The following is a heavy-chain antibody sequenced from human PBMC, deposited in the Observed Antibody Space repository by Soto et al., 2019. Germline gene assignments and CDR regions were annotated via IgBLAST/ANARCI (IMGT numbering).Heavy chain of an antibody. J-gene: IGHJ3*02. Sequence: EVQLVESGGGVVKPGGSLRLSCSTSGFTFANAWMNWVRQAPGKGLEWIARIKSKTAGGTTDYIAPVEGRFTVSRDDSKNTLFLQKSSLRPEVTGEYYCVWGDPFIWGQGTKVIVSS. CDR1: GFTFANAW. V-gene: IGHV3-15*01. D-gene: IGHD3-16*01. CDR2: IKSKTAGGTT. CDR3: VWGDPFI.